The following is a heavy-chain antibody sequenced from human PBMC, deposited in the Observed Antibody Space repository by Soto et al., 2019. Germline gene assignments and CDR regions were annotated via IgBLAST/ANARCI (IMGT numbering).Heavy chain of an antibody. Sequence: EVQLVESGGGLVQPGGSLRLSCAASGFTFSSYWMHWVRQAPGKGLVWVSRINSDGSSTSYADSVKGRFTISRDNAKTTLYLQMNSLRAEDTAVYYCARGLLWFGESQFDPWGQGTMVTGSS. D-gene: IGHD3-10*01. V-gene: IGHV3-74*01. CDR3: ARGLLWFGESQFDP. J-gene: IGHJ5*02. CDR1: GFTFSSYW. CDR2: INSDGSST.